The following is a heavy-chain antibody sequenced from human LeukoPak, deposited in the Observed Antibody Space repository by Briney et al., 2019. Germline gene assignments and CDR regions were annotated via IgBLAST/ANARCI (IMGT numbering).Heavy chain of an antibody. CDR1: GGSISSGGYY. V-gene: IGHV4-31*03. CDR3: ARVAYSSSWYWFDP. D-gene: IGHD6-13*01. Sequence: PSETLSLTCTVSGGSISSGGYYWSWIRQHPGKGLEWIGYIYYSGSTYYNSSLKSRVTISVDTSKNQFSLKLSSVTAADTAVYYCARVAYSSSWYWFDPWGQGTLVTVSS. J-gene: IGHJ5*02. CDR2: IYYSGST.